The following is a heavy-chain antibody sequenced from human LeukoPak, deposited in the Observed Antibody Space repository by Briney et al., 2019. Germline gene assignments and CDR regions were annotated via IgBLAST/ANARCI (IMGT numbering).Heavy chain of an antibody. CDR2: ISAYDGNT. V-gene: IGHV1-18*01. D-gene: IGHD1-14*01. Sequence: ASVKVSCKTSGYTFTSYGLNWVRQAPGQGFEWMGWISAYDGNTNYAQKFQGRVTMTTDTSTNTAYMELRSLRSDDTAVYYCARGATGAEPFWGQGTLVTVSS. CDR3: ARGATGAEPF. CDR1: GYTFTSYG. J-gene: IGHJ4*02.